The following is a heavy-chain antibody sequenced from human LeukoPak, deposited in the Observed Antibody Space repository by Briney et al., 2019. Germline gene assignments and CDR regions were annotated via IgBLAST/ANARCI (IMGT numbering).Heavy chain of an antibody. J-gene: IGHJ3*02. V-gene: IGHV1-46*01. D-gene: IGHD6-19*01. Sequence: ASVKDSCKASGYTFTSYGISWVRQAPGQGLEWMGIINPSGGSTSYAQKFQGRVTMTRDTSTSTVYMELSSLRSEDTAVYYCARDGKWLGRSDAFDIWGQGTMVTVSS. CDR1: GYTFTSYG. CDR2: INPSGGST. CDR3: ARDGKWLGRSDAFDI.